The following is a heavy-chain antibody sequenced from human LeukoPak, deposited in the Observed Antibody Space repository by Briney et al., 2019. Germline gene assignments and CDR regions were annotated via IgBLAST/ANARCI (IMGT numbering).Heavy chain of an antibody. D-gene: IGHD3-3*01. CDR2: ITPTGIT. CDR1: GGSFRGYY. Sequence: SETLSLTCAISGGSFRGYYCTWLRQPPGKGLEWIGEITPTGITYYSPSLKGRLTMFSTGTSNDQFSLNLTSVTAADTGVYYCARAKRVSEWLLYWGPGIVVAVS. CDR3: ARAKRVSEWLLY. J-gene: IGHJ4*02. V-gene: IGHV4-34*01.